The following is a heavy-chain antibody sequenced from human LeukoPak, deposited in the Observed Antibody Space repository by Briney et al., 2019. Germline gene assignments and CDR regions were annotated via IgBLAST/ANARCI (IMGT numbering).Heavy chain of an antibody. V-gene: IGHV4-4*08. J-gene: IGHJ4*02. CDR3: ASGAVWLIDY. D-gene: IGHD3-9*01. CDR1: GGHIDSDY. CDR2: IDNSGST. Sequence: SETLSLTCSVSGGHIDSDYWNWIRQPPGKGLEWIGYIDNSGSTKYNPSLQSRITMSRDKSKKQFSVKLSSVTGADTDMYCCASGAVWLIDYWGRGSLVSVSS.